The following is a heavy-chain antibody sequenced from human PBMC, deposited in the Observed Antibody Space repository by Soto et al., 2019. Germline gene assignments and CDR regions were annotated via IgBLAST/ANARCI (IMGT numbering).Heavy chain of an antibody. Sequence: EVQLVESGGGLVQPGRSLRLSCAASGFTFDDYAMHWVRQAPGKGLEWVSGISWNSGSIGYADSVKGRFTISRENAKTFLYLRMDSLRAEDTALYYCAKDLEQREDYYYSMDVWGQGTTVTVSS. CDR1: GFTFDDYA. CDR3: AKDLEQREDYYYSMDV. V-gene: IGHV3-9*01. D-gene: IGHD1-1*01. J-gene: IGHJ6*02. CDR2: ISWNSGSI.